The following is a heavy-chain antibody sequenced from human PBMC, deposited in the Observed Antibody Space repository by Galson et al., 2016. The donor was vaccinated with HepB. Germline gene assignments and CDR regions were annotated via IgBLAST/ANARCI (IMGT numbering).Heavy chain of an antibody. CDR3: ARDRLGGRPTYYYYYDMDV. J-gene: IGHJ6*02. CDR2: IWYAGSIK. CDR1: GFTFSNYG. D-gene: IGHD5-12*01. Sequence: SLRLSCAASGFTFSNYGMHWVRQAPGKGLEWVALIWYAGSIKHNEDSVKGRFTISRDTSESTVDLQMNILRVEDTAVYYCARDRLGGRPTYYYYYDMDVWGQGTTVTVSS. V-gene: IGHV3-33*01.